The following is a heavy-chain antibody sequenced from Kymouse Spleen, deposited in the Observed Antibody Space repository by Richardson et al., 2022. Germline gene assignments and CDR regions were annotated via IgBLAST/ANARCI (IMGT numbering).Heavy chain of an antibody. CDR1: GFTFSSYG. CDR2: ISYDGSNK. J-gene: IGHJ4*02. CDR3: AILTGTHFDY. V-gene: IGHV3-30*18. Sequence: QVQLVESGGGVVQPGRSLRLSCAASGFTFSSYGMHWVRQAPGKGLEWVAVISYDGSNKYYADSVKGRFTISRDNSKNTLYLQMNSLRAEDTAVYYCAILTGTHFDYWGQGTLVTVSS. D-gene: IGHD1-1*01,IGHD1-20*01,IGHD1-7*01.